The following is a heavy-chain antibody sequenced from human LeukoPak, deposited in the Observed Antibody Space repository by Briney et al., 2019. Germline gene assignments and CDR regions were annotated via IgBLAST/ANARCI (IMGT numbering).Heavy chain of an antibody. Sequence: GGSLRLSCAASGFTFSSYEMNWVRQAPGKGLEWVSYISSSGSTIYYADSVKGRFTISRDNAKNSLYLQMNSLRAEDAAVYYCAELGITMIEGVWGKGTTVTISS. J-gene: IGHJ6*04. CDR3: AELGITMIEGV. CDR1: GFTFSSYE. D-gene: IGHD3-22*01. V-gene: IGHV3-48*03. CDR2: ISSSGSTI.